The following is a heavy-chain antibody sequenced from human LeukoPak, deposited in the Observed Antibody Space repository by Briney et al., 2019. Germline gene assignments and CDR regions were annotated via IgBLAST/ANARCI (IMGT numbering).Heavy chain of an antibody. CDR2: IKQDGSEK. V-gene: IGHV3-7*03. J-gene: IGHJ6*03. CDR1: GFTFSSYW. Sequence: GGSLRLSCAASGFTFSSYWMTWVRQAPGKGLEWVASIKQDGSEKYYVDSVKGRFTISRDNAKNTLFLQMNSLRAEDTAVYYCAKGGVTFSNYYMDVWGKGTTVTVSS. D-gene: IGHD2-21*02. CDR3: AKGGVTFSNYYMDV.